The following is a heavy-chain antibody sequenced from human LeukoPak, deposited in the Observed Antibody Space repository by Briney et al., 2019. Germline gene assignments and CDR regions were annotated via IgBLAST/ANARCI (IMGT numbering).Heavy chain of an antibody. CDR3: ARGLIAARLFDY. Sequence: SKTLSLTCTVSGGSISSYYWSWIRQPPGKGLEWIGYIYYSGSTNYNPSLKSRVTISVDTSKNQFSLKLSSVTAADTAVYYCARGLIAARLFDYWGQGTLVTVSS. CDR1: GGSISSYY. V-gene: IGHV4-59*01. D-gene: IGHD6-6*01. J-gene: IGHJ4*02. CDR2: IYYSGST.